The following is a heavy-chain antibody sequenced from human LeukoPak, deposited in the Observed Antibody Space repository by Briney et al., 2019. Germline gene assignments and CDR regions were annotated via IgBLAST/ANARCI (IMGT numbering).Heavy chain of an antibody. Sequence: SETLSLTCTVSGGSISSSSYYWGWIRRPPGKGLEWIGSIYYSGSTYYNPSLKSRVTISVDTSKNQFSLKLSSVTAADTAVYYCADSSGYYYAAFDYWGQGTLVTVSS. CDR3: ADSSGYYYAAFDY. V-gene: IGHV4-39*01. CDR1: GGSISSSSYY. CDR2: IYYSGST. J-gene: IGHJ4*02. D-gene: IGHD3-22*01.